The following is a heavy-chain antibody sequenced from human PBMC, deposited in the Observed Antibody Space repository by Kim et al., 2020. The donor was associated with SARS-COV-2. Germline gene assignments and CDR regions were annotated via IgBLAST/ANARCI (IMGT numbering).Heavy chain of an antibody. V-gene: IGHV3-49*04. CDR3: TRTGVDTAMVTWYYFDY. CDR1: GFTFGDYA. CDR2: IRSKAYGGTT. Sequence: GGSLRLSCTASGFTFGDYAMSWVRQAPGKGLEWVGFIRSKAYGGTTEYAASVKGRFTISRDDSKSIAYLQMNSLKTEDTAVYYCTRTGVDTAMVTWYYFDYWGQGTLVTVSS. J-gene: IGHJ4*02. D-gene: IGHD5-18*01.